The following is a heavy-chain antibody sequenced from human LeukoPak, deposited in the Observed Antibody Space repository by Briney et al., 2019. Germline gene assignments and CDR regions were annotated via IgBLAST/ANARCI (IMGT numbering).Heavy chain of an antibody. CDR1: GGSISSSSYY. CDR2: IYYSGST. J-gene: IGHJ4*02. V-gene: IGHV4-39*07. D-gene: IGHD3-22*01. Sequence: SETLSLTCTVSGGSISSSSYYWGWIRQPPGKGLEWIGSIYYSGSTYYNPSLKSRVTISVDTSKNQFSLKLSSVTAADMAVYYCARRRGSSGYFDYWGQGTLVTVSS. CDR3: ARRRGSSGYFDY.